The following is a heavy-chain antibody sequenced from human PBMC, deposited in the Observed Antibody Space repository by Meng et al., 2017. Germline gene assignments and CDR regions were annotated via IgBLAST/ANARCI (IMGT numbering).Heavy chain of an antibody. D-gene: IGHD6-19*01. CDR2: MNTNSGNT. J-gene: IGHJ4*02. Sequence: VQVVQSGAEVKKPGALVEVSCKASGYTFTSYDIYWVRQATGKGVELMGWMNTNSGNTGYEQKYQGRVTMTRNTSIRTAYMELSSLRSEDTAVYYCARYVAVAGVDYWGQGTLVTVSS. V-gene: IGHV1-8*01. CDR1: GYTFTSYD. CDR3: ARYVAVAGVDY.